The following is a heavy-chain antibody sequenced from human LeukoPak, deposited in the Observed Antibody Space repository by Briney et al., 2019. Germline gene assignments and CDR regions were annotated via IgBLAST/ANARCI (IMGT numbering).Heavy chain of an antibody. CDR3: ARGGVVTPEDAFDI. J-gene: IGHJ3*02. CDR2: TNHSGST. V-gene: IGHV4-34*01. CDR1: GGSFSGYY. Sequence: SETLSLTCAVYGGSFSGYYWSWIRQPPGKGLEWIGETNHSGSTNYNPSLKSRVTISVDTSKNQFSLKLSSVTAADTAVYYCARGGVVTPEDAFDIWGQGTMVTVSS. D-gene: IGHD2-21*02.